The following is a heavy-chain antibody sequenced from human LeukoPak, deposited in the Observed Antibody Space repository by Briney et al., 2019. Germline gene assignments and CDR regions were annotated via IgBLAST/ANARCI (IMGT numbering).Heavy chain of an antibody. V-gene: IGHV3-23*01. CDR2: ISGSGGST. CDR1: GFTFSSYA. D-gene: IGHD6-19*01. Sequence: GGSLRLSCAASGFTFSSYAMSWVRQAPGKGLEWVSAISGSGGSTYYADSVKGRFTISRDNSKNTLYLQMNSLRAEDTAVYYCAKFLKTAYSSGWEEYFQHWGQGTLVTVSS. CDR3: AKFLKTAYSSGWEEYFQH. J-gene: IGHJ1*01.